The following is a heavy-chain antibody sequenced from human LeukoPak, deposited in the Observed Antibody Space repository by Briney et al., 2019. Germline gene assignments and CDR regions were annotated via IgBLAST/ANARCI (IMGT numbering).Heavy chain of an antibody. CDR2: MNPNSGNT. Sequence: ASVRVSCMASGYTFTSYDINWVRQAPGQGLEWMGWMNPNSGNTGYAQKFQGRVTMTRNTSISTAYMELSSLRSEDTAVYYCARATLGGGWFDPWRQGTLVTVSS. V-gene: IGHV1-8*01. CDR3: ARATLGGGWFDP. J-gene: IGHJ5*02. CDR1: GYTFTSYD. D-gene: IGHD3-16*01.